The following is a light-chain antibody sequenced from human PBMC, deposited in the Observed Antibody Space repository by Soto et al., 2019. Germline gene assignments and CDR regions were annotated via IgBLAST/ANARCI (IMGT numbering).Light chain of an antibody. V-gene: IGKV1-39*01. CDR1: QSIKNY. Sequence: DIQMTQSPSSLSASVGDRVTITCRASQSIKNYLNWYQQKPGTAPKLLIYAASSFQSGVPSRFSASGSGTDFSLTISSLQPEDFGTYYCQQSYSTPRTFGQGTKLEIK. J-gene: IGKJ2*01. CDR2: AAS. CDR3: QQSYSTPRT.